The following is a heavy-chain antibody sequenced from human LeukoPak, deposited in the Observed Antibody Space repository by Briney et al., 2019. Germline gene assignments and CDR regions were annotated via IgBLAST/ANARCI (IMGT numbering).Heavy chain of an antibody. V-gene: IGHV3-48*01. J-gene: IGHJ4*02. CDR2: ISSSSSTI. Sequence: PGGSLRLSCAAFGFTFSSYSMNWVRQAPGKGLEWVSYISSSSSTIYYADSVKGRFTISRDNAKNSLYLQMNSLRAEDTAVYYCARDLDRITIFGVVSRGEIDYWGQGTLVTVSS. D-gene: IGHD3-3*01. CDR3: ARDLDRITIFGVVSRGEIDY. CDR1: GFTFSSYS.